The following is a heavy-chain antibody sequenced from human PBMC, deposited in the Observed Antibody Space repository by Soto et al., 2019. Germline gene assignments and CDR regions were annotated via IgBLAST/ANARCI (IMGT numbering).Heavy chain of an antibody. V-gene: IGHV3-30*18. CDR1: GFTFRSYA. CDR3: AKEGQAHCSGDSWFSGWFDS. Sequence: QVQLLESGGGVVQPGKSLRLSCVASGFTFRSYAMHWVRQAPGQGLEWVAFTSYDGSKKDYAESVKGRFTVSRGNFENSLYLEMNSLRPEDTAVYYCAKEGQAHCSGDSWFSGWFDSWGHGTQVTVSS. J-gene: IGHJ5*01. D-gene: IGHD2-21*01. CDR2: TSYDGSKK.